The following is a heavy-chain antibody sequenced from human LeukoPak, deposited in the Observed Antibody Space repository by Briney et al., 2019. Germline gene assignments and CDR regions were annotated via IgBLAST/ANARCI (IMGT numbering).Heavy chain of an antibody. V-gene: IGHV3-53*04. Sequence: GGSLRLSCAASGFSVSSNYMSWVRQAPGKGLEWVSIIYSGGSTYYADSVKGRFTISRHNSKNTLYLQMNSLRAEDTAVYYCARGVGAVSNIDYWGQGTLVTVSS. CDR2: IYSGGST. J-gene: IGHJ4*02. CDR3: ARGVGAVSNIDY. CDR1: GFSVSSNY. D-gene: IGHD2/OR15-2a*01.